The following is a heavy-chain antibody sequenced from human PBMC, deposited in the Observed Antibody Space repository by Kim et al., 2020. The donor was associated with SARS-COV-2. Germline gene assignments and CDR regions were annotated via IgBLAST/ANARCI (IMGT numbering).Heavy chain of an antibody. D-gene: IGHD3-3*01. CDR2: INNVGSAT. Sequence: GGSLRLSCAASGFTFSSFWMHWVRQAPGTGLMWVSRINNVGSATIYADSVKGRFTISRDNANSTLYLQMNSLRVEDTAVYYCVRGSGNFGYGMGVWGQGTTVTVS. J-gene: IGHJ6*02. CDR3: VRGSGNFGYGMGV. V-gene: IGHV3-74*01. CDR1: GFTFSSFW.